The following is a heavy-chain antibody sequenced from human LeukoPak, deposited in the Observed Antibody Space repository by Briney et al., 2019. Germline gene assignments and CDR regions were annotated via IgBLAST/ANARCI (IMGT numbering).Heavy chain of an antibody. CDR1: GFSFRNYG. J-gene: IGHJ4*02. CDR2: IKSNTDGGTT. CDR3: TTATAVTNDF. Sequence: GGSLRLSCAASGFSFRNYGMTWVRQAPGKGLEWVGRIKSNTDGGTTDYAAPVKGRFTISRDDSKNTLSLQMNSLKTEDTAVYYCTTATAVTNDFWGQGTLVTVSS. V-gene: IGHV3-15*01. D-gene: IGHD4-17*01.